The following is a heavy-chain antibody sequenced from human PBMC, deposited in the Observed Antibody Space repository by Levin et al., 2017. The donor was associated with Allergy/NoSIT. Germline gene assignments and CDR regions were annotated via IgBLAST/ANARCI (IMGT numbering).Heavy chain of an antibody. CDR2: IHSSGTT. Sequence: SETLSLTCTVSGDSVNRGDNYWNWIRQPPVKGLEWVGCIHSSGTTYYKSSLRSRLIISMDTSKKQVSLRLRSATAADTAVYFCARGRPQGYYESIGFPDWGRGIQVIVTS. J-gene: IGHJ4*02. V-gene: IGHV4-30-4*01. CDR3: ARGRPQGYYESIGFPD. D-gene: IGHD3-22*01. CDR1: GDSVNRGDNY.